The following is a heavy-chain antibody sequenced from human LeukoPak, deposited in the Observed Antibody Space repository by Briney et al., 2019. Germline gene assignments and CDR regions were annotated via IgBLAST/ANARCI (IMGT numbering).Heavy chain of an antibody. CDR3: ARLLVAARGWFDP. V-gene: IGHV4-34*01. D-gene: IGHD2-15*01. CDR2: INHSGRT. J-gene: IGHJ5*02. CDR1: GGSFSGYY. Sequence: SETLSLTCAVYGGSFSGYYWSWIRQPPGKGLEWIGEINHSGRTNYNPSLKSRVTISVDTSKNQFSLKLSSVTAADTAVYYCARLLVAARGWFDPWGQGILLTVYS.